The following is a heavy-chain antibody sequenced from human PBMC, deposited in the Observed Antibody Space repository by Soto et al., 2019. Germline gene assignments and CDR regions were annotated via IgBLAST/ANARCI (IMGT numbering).Heavy chain of an antibody. V-gene: IGHV3-33*01. CDR1: GFNFRSYG. J-gene: IGHJ3*02. Sequence: QVQLVESGGGVVHPGGSLTLSCAASGFNFRSYGMHWVRQAPGKGLGWLAVIWDDGRTTYYADSVKGRFTISRDNPKNTLSLQMNSLRVEDTAMFYCARNSGEYEVFDIWGQGTLVSVSS. CDR3: ARNSGEYEVFDI. CDR2: IWDDGRTT. D-gene: IGHD4-17*01.